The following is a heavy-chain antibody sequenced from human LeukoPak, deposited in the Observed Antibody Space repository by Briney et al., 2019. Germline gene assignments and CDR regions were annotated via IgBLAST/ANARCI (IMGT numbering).Heavy chain of an antibody. CDR2: IDPKSGGT. Sequence: ASVKVSCKTSGYTFTYYYIHWVRQAPGQGREGRGRIDPKSGGTNYAQKYQVRVAMTRDTSISTVYMELSGLRSDDTAVYYCARVPGPYTTSRYDYWGQGTLVTVSS. D-gene: IGHD2-2*01. V-gene: IGHV1-2*02. J-gene: IGHJ4*02. CDR3: ARVPGPYTTSRYDY. CDR1: GYTFTYYY.